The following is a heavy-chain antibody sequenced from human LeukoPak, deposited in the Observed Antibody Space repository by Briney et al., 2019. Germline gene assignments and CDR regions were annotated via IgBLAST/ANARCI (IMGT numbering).Heavy chain of an antibody. CDR1: GGPISTSYF. J-gene: IGHJ3*02. CDR2: TDYSGTT. Sequence: SETLSLTCTVSGGPISTSYFWGWVRQPPGKGLEWIGTTDYSGTTYYNPSLKSRVTISVDTSKNQFSLKLTSVTAPDTAVYYCARHSGGSYVFAFDIWGQGTMFTVSS. CDR3: ARHSGGSYVFAFDI. D-gene: IGHD2-15*01. V-gene: IGHV4-39*01.